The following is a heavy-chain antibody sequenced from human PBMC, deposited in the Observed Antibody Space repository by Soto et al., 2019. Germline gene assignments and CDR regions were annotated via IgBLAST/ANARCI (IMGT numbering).Heavy chain of an antibody. Sequence: QVQLVQSGAEVKKPGASVKVSCKASGYTFASSAISWIRQAPGQGLEWMVWISAYNCNTNYAQKLQGRVTMTTATSTSTAYMELRRMRSDDPAVYYCARDPPPPDYCGQVTLVTGSS. J-gene: IGHJ4*02. V-gene: IGHV1-18*01. CDR3: ARDPPPPDY. CDR2: ISAYNCNT. CDR1: GYTFASSA.